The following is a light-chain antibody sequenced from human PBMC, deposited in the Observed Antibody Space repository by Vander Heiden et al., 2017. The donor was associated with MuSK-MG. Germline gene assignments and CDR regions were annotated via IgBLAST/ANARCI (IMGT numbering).Light chain of an antibody. V-gene: IGLV1-51*02. CDR2: ENN. Sequence: QSVLTQPPSVSAAPGQKVTISCSGSSSNIGNNYVSWYQHLPGTAPKLLIYENNRRPSGIPDRFSGSKSGTSAALVITGLQTGDEADYYCGTWDSSLGAYVFIIATTVTVL. J-gene: IGLJ1*01. CDR3: GTWDSSLGAYV. CDR1: SSNIGNNY.